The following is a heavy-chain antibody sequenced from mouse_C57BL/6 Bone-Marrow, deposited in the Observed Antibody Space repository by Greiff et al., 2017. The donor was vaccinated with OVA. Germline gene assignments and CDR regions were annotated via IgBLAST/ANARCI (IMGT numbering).Heavy chain of an antibody. CDR3: ARSFYGSGFYFDG. CDR2: IDPSDSYT. J-gene: IGHJ2*01. D-gene: IGHD1-1*01. V-gene: IGHV1-69*01. CDR1: GYTFTSYW. Sequence: VQLQQPGAELVMPGASVKLSCKASGYTFTSYWMHWVKQRPGQGLAWIGEIDPSDSYTNYNQKFKGKSTLTVDKSSSTAYMQLSSLTSEGSAVYDCARSFYGSGFYFDGGGGGTTLAVAA.